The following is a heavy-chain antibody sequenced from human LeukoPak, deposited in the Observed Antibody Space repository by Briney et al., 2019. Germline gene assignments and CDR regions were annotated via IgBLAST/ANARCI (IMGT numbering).Heavy chain of an antibody. CDR3: ARKAPKKGWFDP. Sequence: SETLSLSCTVSGGSNNSYYWSWIRQPPGKGLEWIWYTHPSGNSNYSPSLKSRVTISIDTSRNQFSLKLSSVTAADTAVYYCARKAPKKGWFDPWGQGTLVTVSS. CDR1: GGSNNSYY. J-gene: IGHJ5*02. CDR2: THPSGNS. V-gene: IGHV4-4*09.